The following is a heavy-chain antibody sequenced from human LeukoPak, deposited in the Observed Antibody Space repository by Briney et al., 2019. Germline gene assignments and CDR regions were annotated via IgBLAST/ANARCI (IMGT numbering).Heavy chain of an antibody. D-gene: IGHD1-26*01. CDR3: AKMVSGSYYVETDAFDI. CDR2: ISGSGGST. Sequence: GGSLRLSCAASGFTFSSYAMSWVRQAPGKGLEWVSAISGSGGSTYYADSVKGRFTISRDNSKNTLYLQMNSLRAEDTAVYYCAKMVSGSYYVETDAFDIWGKGTMVTVSS. V-gene: IGHV3-23*01. J-gene: IGHJ3*02. CDR1: GFTFSSYA.